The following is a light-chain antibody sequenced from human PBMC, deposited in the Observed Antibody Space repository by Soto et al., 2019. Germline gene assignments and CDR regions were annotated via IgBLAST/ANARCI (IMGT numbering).Light chain of an antibody. J-gene: IGKJ1*01. V-gene: IGKV3-20*01. CDR3: QQYGSSGT. Sequence: EIVLKQSPGTLSLSQLERATLSCMASQSVTSNYLAWYQQKPGQAPRLLIFGASIRDTGIPDSFSGSGSGTDFTLTISRLEPEDFAVYYCQQYGSSGTFGQGTKVDIK. CDR2: GAS. CDR1: QSVTSNY.